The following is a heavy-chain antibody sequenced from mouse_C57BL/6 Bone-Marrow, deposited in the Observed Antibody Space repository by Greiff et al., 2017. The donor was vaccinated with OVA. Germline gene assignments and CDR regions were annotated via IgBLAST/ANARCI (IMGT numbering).Heavy chain of an antibody. CDR3: ARGIAY. V-gene: IGHV5-6*01. Sequence: EVQLVESGGDLVKPGGSLKLSCAASGFTFSSYGMSWVRQTPDKRLEWVATISSGGSYTYYPDSVKWRFTISRDNAKNTLYLQMSSLKSEDTAMYYCARGIAYWGQGTLVTVSA. CDR2: ISSGGSYT. CDR1: GFTFSSYG. J-gene: IGHJ3*01.